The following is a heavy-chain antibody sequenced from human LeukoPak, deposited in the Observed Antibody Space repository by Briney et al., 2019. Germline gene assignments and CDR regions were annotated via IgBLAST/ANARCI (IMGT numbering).Heavy chain of an antibody. J-gene: IGHJ5*02. D-gene: IGHD1-26*01. CDR1: GFTFSSYG. CDR3: AGYSGTNWFDP. Sequence: GRSLRLSCAASGFTFSSYGMHWVRQAPGKGLEWVAVIWYDGSNKYYADSVKGRFTISRDNSKKTLYLQMNSLRAEDTAVYYCAGYSGTNWFDPWGQGTLVTVSS. CDR2: IWYDGSNK. V-gene: IGHV3-33*01.